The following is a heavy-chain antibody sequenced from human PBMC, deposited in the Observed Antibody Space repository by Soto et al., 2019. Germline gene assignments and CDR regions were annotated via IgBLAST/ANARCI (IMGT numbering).Heavy chain of an antibody. V-gene: IGHV4-39*07. D-gene: IGHD3-22*01. Sequence: SETLSLTCTVSGGSISSSSYYWGWIRQPPGKGLEWIGSIYYSGSTYYNPSLKSRVDISVDTSKNQLSLKLSSVTAADTAIYYCAREITMKGWFDPWGQGTLVTVSS. J-gene: IGHJ5*02. CDR1: GGSISSSSYY. CDR2: IYYSGST. CDR3: AREITMKGWFDP.